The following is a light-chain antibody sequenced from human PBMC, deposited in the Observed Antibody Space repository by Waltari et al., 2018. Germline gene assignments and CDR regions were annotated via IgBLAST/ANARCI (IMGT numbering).Light chain of an antibody. Sequence: EILMTQSPATLSVSPGERATLPCRPSQSIGRDLAWYQQRPGQAPRLLIYSATVRATGVPARFSASGSGTEFTLTISSLQSEDVAVYYCQHFNNWPPWAFGQGTKVEIK. CDR3: QHFNNWPPWA. V-gene: IGKV3-15*01. CDR2: SAT. CDR1: QSIGRD. J-gene: IGKJ1*01.